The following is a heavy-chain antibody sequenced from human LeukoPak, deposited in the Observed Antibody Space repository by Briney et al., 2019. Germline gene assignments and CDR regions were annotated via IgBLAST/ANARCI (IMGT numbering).Heavy chain of an antibody. V-gene: IGHV4-39*01. Sequence: PSETQSLTCEVSGGSITSSPYWWSWIRQPPETGLEWVGTIYYSGNTFYHPSLASRVTISADTSKNQVSLRLTGVTAADTAVYYCARRAYGTGFDFWGQGTVVTVSS. J-gene: IGHJ4*02. CDR1: GGSITSSPYW. CDR2: IYYSGNT. CDR3: ARRAYGTGFDF. D-gene: IGHD1-1*01.